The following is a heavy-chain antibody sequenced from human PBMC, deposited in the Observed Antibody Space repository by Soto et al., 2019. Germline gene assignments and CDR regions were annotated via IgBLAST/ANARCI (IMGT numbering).Heavy chain of an antibody. CDR2: IIPIFGTA. CDR3: AGSITMVRGVKNYYYYGMDV. D-gene: IGHD3-10*01. CDR1: GGTLSSYA. V-gene: IGHV1-69*01. Sequence: QVQLVQSGAEVKKPGSSVKVSCKASGGTLSSYAISWVRQAPGQGLEWMGGIIPIFGTANYAQKFQGRVTITADESTSTAYMELSSLRSEDTAVYYCAGSITMVRGVKNYYYYGMDVWGQGTTVTVSS. J-gene: IGHJ6*02.